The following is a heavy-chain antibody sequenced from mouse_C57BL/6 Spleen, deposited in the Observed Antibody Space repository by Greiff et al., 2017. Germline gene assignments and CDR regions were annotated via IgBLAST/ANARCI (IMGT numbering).Heavy chain of an antibody. CDR3: SREGVYYYVSSRYAMDY. D-gene: IGHD1-1*01. Sequence: VQLQQSGAELVRPGASVKLSCKASGYTFTDYYINWVKQRPGQGLEWIARINPGSGNTSYNEKFKGKATLTAEKSSSTAYMQLSSLTSEDSAVXFCSREGVYYYVSSRYAMDYWGQGTSVTVSS. CDR2: INPGSGNT. CDR1: GYTFTDYY. J-gene: IGHJ4*01. V-gene: IGHV1-76*01.